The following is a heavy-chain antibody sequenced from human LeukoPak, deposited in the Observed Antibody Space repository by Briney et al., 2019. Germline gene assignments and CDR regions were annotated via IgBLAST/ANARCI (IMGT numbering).Heavy chain of an antibody. J-gene: IGHJ2*01. CDR1: GFTFSSYS. V-gene: IGHV4-39*01. D-gene: IGHD2-2*02. Sequence: GSLRLSCAASGFTFSSYSMNWIRQPPGKGLEWMGSIYYSGSTYYNPSLKSRVTISVVTSKNQFSLKLSSVTAADTAVYYCARPGYCSSTSCYSAYWYFDLWGRGTLVTVSS. CDR2: IYYSGST. CDR3: ARPGYCSSTSCYSAYWYFDL.